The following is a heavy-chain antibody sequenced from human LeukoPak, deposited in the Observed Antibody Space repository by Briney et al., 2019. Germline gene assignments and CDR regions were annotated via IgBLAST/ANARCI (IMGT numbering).Heavy chain of an antibody. Sequence: SVKVSCKASGGTFSSYAISWVRQAPGQGLEWMGGIIPIFGTANYAQKFQGRVTITTDESTSTAYMELRSLRSEDTAVYYCAGYYYDSSGYYGDWGQGTLVTVSS. CDR3: AGYYYDSSGYYGD. CDR2: IIPIFGTA. V-gene: IGHV1-69*05. D-gene: IGHD3-22*01. J-gene: IGHJ4*02. CDR1: GGTFSSYA.